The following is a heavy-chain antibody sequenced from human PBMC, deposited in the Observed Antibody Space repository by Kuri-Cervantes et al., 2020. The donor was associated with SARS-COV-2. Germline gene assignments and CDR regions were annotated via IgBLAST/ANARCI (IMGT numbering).Heavy chain of an antibody. CDR3: ARLVTIFGVVMQFDY. J-gene: IGHJ4*02. D-gene: IGHD3-3*01. CDR2: IFYSG. V-gene: IGHV4-31*01. Sequence: LRLSCTVSGGSISSGNDYWRWIRQHPGKGLEWSAYIFYSGRDTISVDTSKHQLSLRLNSVTAADTAVYYCARLVTIFGVVMQFDYWGQGTLVTVSS. CDR1: GGSISSGNDY.